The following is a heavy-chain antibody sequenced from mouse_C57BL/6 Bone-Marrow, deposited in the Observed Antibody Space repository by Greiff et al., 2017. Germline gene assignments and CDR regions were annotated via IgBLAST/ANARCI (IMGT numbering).Heavy chain of an antibody. V-gene: IGHV8-8*01. J-gene: IGHJ2*01. CDR3: ARIRLWLRRHYFDY. D-gene: IGHD2-2*01. Sequence: QVTLKECGPGILQPSQTLSLTCSFSGFSLSTFGMGVGWIRQPSGKGLEWLAHIWWDDDKYYNPALKSRLTISKDTSKNQVFLKIANVDTADTATYYCARIRLWLRRHYFDYWGQGTTLTVSS. CDR1: GFSLSTFGMG. CDR2: IWWDDDK.